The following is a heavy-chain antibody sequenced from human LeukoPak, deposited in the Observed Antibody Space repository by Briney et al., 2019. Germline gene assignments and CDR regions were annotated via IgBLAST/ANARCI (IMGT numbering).Heavy chain of an antibody. CDR2: IDPSDSYT. CDR1: GYSFTSYW. J-gene: IGHJ6*02. D-gene: IGHD5-12*01. CDR3: ARHLDSGYAHGYGMDV. V-gene: IGHV5-10-1*01. Sequence: PGESLKISCKGSGYSFTSYWISWVRQMPGKGLEWMGRIDPSDSYTNYSPSFQGHVTISADKSISTAYLQWSSLKASDTAMYYCARHLDSGYAHGYGMDVWGQGTTVTVSS.